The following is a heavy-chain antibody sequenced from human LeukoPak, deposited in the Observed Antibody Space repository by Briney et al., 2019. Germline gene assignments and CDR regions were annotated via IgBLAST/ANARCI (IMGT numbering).Heavy chain of an antibody. CDR3: ARSPQQLVPFDY. J-gene: IGHJ4*02. CDR1: GYTFTSYG. Sequence: AASVKVSCTASGYTFTSYGISWVRQAPGQGLEWMGWIRAYNGNTNYAQKLQGRFTMTTDTSTSTAYMELRSLRSDDTAVYYCARSPQQLVPFDYWGQGTLVTDSS. CDR2: IRAYNGNT. D-gene: IGHD6-13*01. V-gene: IGHV1-18*04.